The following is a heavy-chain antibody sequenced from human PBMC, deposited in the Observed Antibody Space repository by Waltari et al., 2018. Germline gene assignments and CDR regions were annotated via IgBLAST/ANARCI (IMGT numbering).Heavy chain of an antibody. J-gene: IGHJ4*02. CDR1: GFTFDDYT. V-gene: IGHV3-43*01. CDR2: MSWDGGST. Sequence: EVQLVESGGVVVQPGGSLRLSCAASGFTFDDYTMHWVRQAPGKGLEWVSLMSWDGGSTYYADSVKGRFTISRDNSKNSLDLQMNSLRTEDTALYYCAKDASAVTNSDYFDYWGQGTLVTVSS. CDR3: AKDASAVTNSDYFDY. D-gene: IGHD4-17*01.